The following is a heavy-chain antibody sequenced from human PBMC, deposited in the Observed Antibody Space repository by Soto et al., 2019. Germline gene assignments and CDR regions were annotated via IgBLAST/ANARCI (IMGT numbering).Heavy chain of an antibody. Sequence: QVRLVQSGAEVNKPGSSVKVFCKASGDTFSSYSISWVRQAPGQGLEWMGGIVPIFGTTVYAPRLQGRLTITADGPTSTSYMELSGLTFEDTAVYYCAANSLGGGSQGDVWGQGTTVTVSS. D-gene: IGHD3-10*01. V-gene: IGHV1-69*01. J-gene: IGHJ6*02. CDR3: AANSLGGGSQGDV. CDR1: GDTFSSYS. CDR2: IVPIFGTT.